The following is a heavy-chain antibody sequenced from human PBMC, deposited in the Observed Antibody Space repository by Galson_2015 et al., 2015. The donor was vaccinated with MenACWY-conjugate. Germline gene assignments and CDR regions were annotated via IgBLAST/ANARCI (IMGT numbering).Heavy chain of an antibody. CDR2: ISDSGHTI. V-gene: IGHV3-48*03. Sequence: SLRLSCAASGFTFSSYHMNWVRQAPGKGLERLSYISDSGHTIYYADSVKGRFTITRDNAKNSLYLQIDSLRAEDTAVYYCARDGGTYSSADYWGQGTLISVSS. J-gene: IGHJ4*02. CDR1: GFTFSSYH. D-gene: IGHD1-26*01. CDR3: ARDGGTYSSADY.